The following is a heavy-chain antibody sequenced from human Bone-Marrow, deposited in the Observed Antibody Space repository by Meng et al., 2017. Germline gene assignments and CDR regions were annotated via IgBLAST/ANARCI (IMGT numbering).Heavy chain of an antibody. CDR3: ARGGSGGSYKPEFDY. CDR1: GFTFREYY. J-gene: IGHJ4*02. CDR2: ISSSGGSV. D-gene: IGHD2-15*01. V-gene: IGHV3-11*04. Sequence: GESLKISCAASGFTFREYYMSWIRQAPGKGLEWVAYISSSGGSVYYADSVKGRFTISRDNAKNSLYLQMNSLRAEDTAVYYCARGGSGGSYKPEFDYWGQGTLVTVSS.